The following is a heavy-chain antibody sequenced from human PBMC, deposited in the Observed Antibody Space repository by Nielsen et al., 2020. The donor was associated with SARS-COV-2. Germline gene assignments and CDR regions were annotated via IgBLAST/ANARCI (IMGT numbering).Heavy chain of an antibody. CDR2: ISSSSSYI. CDR1: GFTFSSYG. CDR3: TTDPAVLASIAAAGDDAFDI. Sequence: GESLKISCAASGFTFSSYGMHWVRQAPGKGLEWVSSISSSSSYIYYADSVKGRFTISRDNAKNSLYLQMNSLKTEDTAVYYCTTDPAVLASIAAAGDDAFDIWGQGTMVTVSS. V-gene: IGHV3-21*03. J-gene: IGHJ3*02. D-gene: IGHD6-13*01.